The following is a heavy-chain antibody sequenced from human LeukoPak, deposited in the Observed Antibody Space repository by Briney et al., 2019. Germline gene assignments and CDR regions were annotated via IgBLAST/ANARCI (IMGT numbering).Heavy chain of an antibody. Sequence: PGGSLRLSCAASRFIFSNYWMRWVRQAPGKGLEWVANIKQDGREKYYVDSVKGRFTISRDNAKNSLSLQMDSLRAEDTAVYYCARDDCSTTPCYAYWGQGTLVTVSS. V-gene: IGHV3-7*03. CDR2: IKQDGREK. CDR1: RFIFSNYW. J-gene: IGHJ4*02. D-gene: IGHD2-2*01. CDR3: ARDDCSTTPCYAY.